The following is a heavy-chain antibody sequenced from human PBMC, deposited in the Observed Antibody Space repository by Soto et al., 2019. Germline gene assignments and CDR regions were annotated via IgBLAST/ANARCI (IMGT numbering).Heavy chain of an antibody. CDR2: ISAYNGNT. CDR1: GYTFIGYS. Sequence: GASLQVSCQPSGYTFIGYSMSWVRQAPVQGLEWMGWISAYNGNTNYAQKFQDRVTMTRDTSITTAYMELSGLRSDDTAVYYCARDPGPYGDYSYWGQGTLVTVSS. J-gene: IGHJ4*02. D-gene: IGHD4-17*01. V-gene: IGHV1-18*01. CDR3: ARDPGPYGDYSY.